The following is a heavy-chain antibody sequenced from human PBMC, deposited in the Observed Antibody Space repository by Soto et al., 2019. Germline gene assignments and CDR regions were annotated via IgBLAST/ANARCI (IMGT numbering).Heavy chain of an antibody. D-gene: IGHD1-26*01. CDR3: ASRVGATSFHFDY. Sequence: QVQLVQSGAEVKKPGASVKVSCKASGYTFTSYDVNWVRLAPGQGLEWMGWMNPNSGSTDYAQKFQGRVTMTRNISISTAYMELSSLRSEDTAVYYCASRVGATSFHFDYWGQGTLVTVSS. V-gene: IGHV1-8*01. CDR2: MNPNSGST. J-gene: IGHJ4*02. CDR1: GYTFTSYD.